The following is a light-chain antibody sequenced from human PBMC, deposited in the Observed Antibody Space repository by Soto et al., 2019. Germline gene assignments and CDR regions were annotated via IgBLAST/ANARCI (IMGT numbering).Light chain of an antibody. CDR2: GIS. V-gene: IGKV3-20*01. CDR1: QSVTNSF. CDR3: QQYNSYSGT. J-gene: IGKJ1*01. Sequence: ENVLTQSPGTLSLSPGERATLSCRASQSVTNSFFAWYQQKPGQAPRLLIYGISSRATGIPDRFSGSGSGTDFTLTISRLEPDDFATYYCQQYNSYSGTFGQGTKVEIK.